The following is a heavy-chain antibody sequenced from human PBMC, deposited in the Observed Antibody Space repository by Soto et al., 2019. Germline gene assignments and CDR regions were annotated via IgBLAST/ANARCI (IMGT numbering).Heavy chain of an antibody. V-gene: IGHV3-30*18. J-gene: IGHJ4*02. D-gene: IGHD2-15*01. CDR1: GFTFSSYG. CDR3: AKETQILPYYFDY. CDR2: ISYDGSNT. Sequence: GGSLRLSCEASGFTFSSYGMHWVRQAPGKGLEWVAVISYDGSNTYYADSVKGRFTISRDNSKNTLYLQMNSLRAEDTAVYYCAKETQILPYYFDYWGQGTLVTVSS.